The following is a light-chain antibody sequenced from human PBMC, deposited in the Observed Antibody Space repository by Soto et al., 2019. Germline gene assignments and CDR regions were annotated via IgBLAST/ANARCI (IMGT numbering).Light chain of an antibody. CDR3: SSYTSSTTYVV. V-gene: IGLV2-14*01. CDR2: EVS. J-gene: IGLJ2*01. Sequence: QSALTQPASVSGSPGQSITLSCTGSTSDVRGYNYVSWYQQHPGKAPKLMIYEVSNRPSGVSNRFSGSKSGNTASLTISGLQAEDEADYYCSSYTSSTTYVVFGGGTKVTVL. CDR1: TSDVRGYNY.